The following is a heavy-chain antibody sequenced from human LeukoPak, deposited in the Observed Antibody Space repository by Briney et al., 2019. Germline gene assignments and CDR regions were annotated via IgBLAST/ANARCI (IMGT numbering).Heavy chain of an antibody. CDR1: GYTFTSYG. D-gene: IGHD3-22*01. V-gene: IGHV1-18*03. Sequence: GASVKVSCKASGYTFTSYGISWLRQAPGQGLEWMGWISAYNSNTNYAQKLQGRVTMTTDTSTSTAYMELRSLRSDDMAVYYCARVERITMIVVVIDAFDIWGQGTMVTVSS. J-gene: IGHJ3*02. CDR2: ISAYNSNT. CDR3: ARVERITMIVVVIDAFDI.